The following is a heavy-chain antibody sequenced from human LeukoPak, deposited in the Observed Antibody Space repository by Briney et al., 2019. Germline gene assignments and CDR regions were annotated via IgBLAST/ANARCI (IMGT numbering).Heavy chain of an antibody. V-gene: IGHV1-8*01. D-gene: IGHD3/OR15-3a*01. CDR3: ATVFPKDWAPDY. CDR1: GYAFTSYD. J-gene: IGHJ4*02. CDR2: MNPNSGNT. Sequence: ASVKVSCKASGYAFTSYDINWVRQATGQGLEWMGWMNPNSGNTGYAQKFQGRVTMTRNTSISTAYMELSSLRSEDTAVYYCATVFPKDWAPDYWGQGTLVTVSS.